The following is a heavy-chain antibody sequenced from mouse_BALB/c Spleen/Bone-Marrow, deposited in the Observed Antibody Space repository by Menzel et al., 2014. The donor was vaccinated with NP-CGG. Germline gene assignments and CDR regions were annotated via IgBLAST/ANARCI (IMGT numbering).Heavy chain of an antibody. CDR1: GFDFSRYW. CDR2: INPGSSTI. V-gene: IGHV4-2*02. Sequence: EVKLQESGGGLVQPGGSLILSCAASGFDFSRYWMSWARQAPGKGQEWIGEINPGSSTINYTPSLKDKFIISRDNAKKTLYLQMSKVRSEDTALYYCARLGYYGCFAYWGQGTTLTISS. D-gene: IGHD1-2*01. J-gene: IGHJ2*01. CDR3: ARLGYYGCFAY.